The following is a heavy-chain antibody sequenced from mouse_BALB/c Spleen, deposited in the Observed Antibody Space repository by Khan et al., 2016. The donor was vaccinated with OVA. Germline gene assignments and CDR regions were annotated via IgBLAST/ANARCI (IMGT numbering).Heavy chain of an antibody. D-gene: IGHD2-1*01. CDR1: GFTFSSFG. CDR2: ISSGSSTI. J-gene: IGHJ1*01. V-gene: IGHV5-17*02. Sequence: EVQLVESGGGLVQPGGSRKLSCVVSGFTFSSFGMHWVRQAPKKGLEWVAYISSGSSTIYYLDTVKGRFTISRDNPKNTLFLQMTSLRSEDTAMYYCARSGGNCHWYLDVWGAGTSVTVSS. CDR3: ARSGGNCHWYLDV.